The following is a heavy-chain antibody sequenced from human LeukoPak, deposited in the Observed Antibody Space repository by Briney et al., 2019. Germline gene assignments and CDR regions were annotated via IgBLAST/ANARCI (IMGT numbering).Heavy chain of an antibody. V-gene: IGHV1-2*04. CDR3: ARDGIAAAGLYNWFDH. D-gene: IGHD6-13*01. Sequence: ASVKVSCKASGYTFTGYYMHWVRQAPGQGLEWMGWINPNSGGTNYAQKFQGWVTMIRDTSISTAYMELSRLRSDDTAVYYCARDGIAAAGLYNWFDHWGQGTLVTVSS. J-gene: IGHJ5*02. CDR2: INPNSGGT. CDR1: GYTFTGYY.